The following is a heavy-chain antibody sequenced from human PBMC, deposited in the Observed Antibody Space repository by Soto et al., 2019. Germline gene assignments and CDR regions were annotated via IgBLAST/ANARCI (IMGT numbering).Heavy chain of an antibody. J-gene: IGHJ4*02. Sequence: KVSCKASGYTFTAYYMHWVRQAPGQGLEWMGWINPNSGGTNYAQKFQGRVTMTRDTSISTAYMELSRLRSDDTAAYYCARGPHSSGWYEGDYWGQGTLVTVSS. V-gene: IGHV1-2*02. D-gene: IGHD6-19*01. CDR1: GYTFTAYY. CDR2: INPNSGGT. CDR3: ARGPHSSGWYEGDY.